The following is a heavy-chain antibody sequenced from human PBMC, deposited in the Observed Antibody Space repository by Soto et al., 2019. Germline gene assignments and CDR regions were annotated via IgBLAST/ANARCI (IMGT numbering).Heavy chain of an antibody. CDR2: IYYSGST. V-gene: IGHV4-31*03. D-gene: IGHD4-17*01. CDR1: GGSISSGGYY. CDR3: ASSSVIYYGDYVTFDY. J-gene: IGHJ4*02. Sequence: SETLSLTCTVSGGSISSGGYYWSWIRQHPGKGLEWIGYIYYSGSTYYNPSLKSRVTISVDTSKNQFSLKLSSVTAADTAVYYCASSSVIYYGDYVTFDYWGQGTLVTVS.